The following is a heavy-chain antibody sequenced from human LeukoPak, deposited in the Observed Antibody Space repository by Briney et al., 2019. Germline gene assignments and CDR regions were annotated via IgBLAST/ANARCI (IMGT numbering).Heavy chain of an antibody. J-gene: IGHJ5*02. CDR2: INPNSGGT. V-gene: IGHV1-2*02. Sequence: GASVKVSCKASGYTFTGYHIHWVRQAPGQGLEGMGWINPNSGGTNYAQNFQGRVTMTRDTSISTAYMELSRLRSGDTAVYYCARDPMVRGFRSNNWFDPWGQGTLVTVSS. CDR3: ARDPMVRGFRSNNWFDP. D-gene: IGHD3-10*01. CDR1: GYTFTGYH.